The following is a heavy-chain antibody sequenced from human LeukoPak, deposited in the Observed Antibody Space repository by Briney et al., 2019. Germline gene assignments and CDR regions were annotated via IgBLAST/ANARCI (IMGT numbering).Heavy chain of an antibody. CDR1: GFTFSGSA. D-gene: IGHD4-17*01. CDR3: TRRLMTTVNDY. J-gene: IGHJ4*02. CDR2: IRSKANDHAT. V-gene: IGHV3-73*01. Sequence: GGSLKLSCAGSGFTFSGSAMHWVRQSPGKGLEWVGRIRSKANDHATAYAASVRGRFTISRDDSENTAYLQMNSLKTEDTAIYYCTRRLMTTVNDYWGQGTLVTVSS.